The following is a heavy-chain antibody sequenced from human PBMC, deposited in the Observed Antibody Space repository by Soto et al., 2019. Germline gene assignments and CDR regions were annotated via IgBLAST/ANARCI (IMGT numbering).Heavy chain of an antibody. J-gene: IGHJ4*02. CDR1: GGTFSSYA. V-gene: IGHV1-69*06. Sequence: SVKVSCKASGGTFSSYAISWVRQAPGQGLEWMGGIIPIFGTANYAQKFQGRVTITADKSTSTAYMELSSLRSEDTAVYYCARVEGLGYCSGCSCSRYYFDYWGQGTLVTVSS. CDR2: IIPIFGTA. CDR3: ARVEGLGYCSGCSCSRYYFDY. D-gene: IGHD2-15*01.